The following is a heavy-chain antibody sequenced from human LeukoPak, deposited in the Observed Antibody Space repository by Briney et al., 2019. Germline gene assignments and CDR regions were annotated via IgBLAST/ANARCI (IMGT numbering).Heavy chain of an antibody. CDR2: ILHDESDK. D-gene: IGHD6-19*01. V-gene: IGHV3-30*03. CDR1: GFTFSDYG. CDR3: ATYSSGRRGYYFDS. Sequence: GTSLRLSCAASGFTFSDYGMHWVRQAPGKGLEWVAVILHDESDKYYADSVKGRFTISRDKSKNTLYLQMDSLRAEDTAVYYCATYSSGRRGYYFDSWGQGTLVTVSS. J-gene: IGHJ4*02.